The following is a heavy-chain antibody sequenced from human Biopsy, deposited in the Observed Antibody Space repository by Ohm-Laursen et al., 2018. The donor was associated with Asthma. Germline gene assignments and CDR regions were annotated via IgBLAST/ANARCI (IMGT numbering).Heavy chain of an antibody. CDR1: GFSLDDYA. Sequence: SLRLSCSASGFSLDDYAMYWVRQGPGKGLEWVAGISWNSGSSAYADSVKGRFTISRDNAKNSLYLQMNSLRVEDTALYYCAKATLGDIGKDYWGQGTLVTVSS. CDR3: AKATLGDIGKDY. D-gene: IGHD2-21*01. V-gene: IGHV3-9*01. J-gene: IGHJ4*02. CDR2: ISWNSGSS.